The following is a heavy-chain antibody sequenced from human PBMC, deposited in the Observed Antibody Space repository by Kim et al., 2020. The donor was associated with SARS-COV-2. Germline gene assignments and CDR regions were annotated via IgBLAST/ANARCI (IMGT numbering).Heavy chain of an antibody. D-gene: IGHD6-13*01. Sequence: GGSLRLSCAASGFTVSSNYMSWVRQAPGKGLEWVSVIYSGGSTYYADSVKGRFTISRDNSKNTLYLQMNSLRAEDTAVYYCARAHRGYQGSWYFDYWGQGTLVTVSS. J-gene: IGHJ4*02. V-gene: IGHV3-53*01. CDR3: ARAHRGYQGSWYFDY. CDR2: IYSGGST. CDR1: GFTVSSNY.